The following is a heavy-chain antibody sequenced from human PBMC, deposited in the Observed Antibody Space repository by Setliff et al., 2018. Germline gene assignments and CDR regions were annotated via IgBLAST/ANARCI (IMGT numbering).Heavy chain of an antibody. J-gene: IGHJ3*01. CDR1: GISITSGHY. D-gene: IGHD1-1*01. CDR3: ASPRRDDLDIPFDAFDL. Sequence: PSETLSLTCDVSGISITSGHYWGWIRQPPGKGLEWIATIYHRGRTYYNPSLDSRVTISLDTSKNQYSLRLRSVTAADTAVYYCASPRRDDLDIPFDAFDLWGQGTKVTVSS. CDR2: IYHRGRT. V-gene: IGHV4-38-2*01.